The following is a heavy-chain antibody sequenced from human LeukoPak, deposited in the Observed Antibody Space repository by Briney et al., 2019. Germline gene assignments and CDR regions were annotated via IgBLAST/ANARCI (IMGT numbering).Heavy chain of an antibody. CDR3: ARETTVTTVYYFDY. Sequence: SGGSLRLSCAASGFTFSSYAMHWVRQAPGKGLEWVADISYDGSNKYYADSVKGRFTISRDNSKNTLYLQMNSLSREDRAVYYCARETTVTTVYYFDYWGQGTLVTVSS. J-gene: IGHJ4*02. CDR2: ISYDGSNK. V-gene: IGHV3-30*01. D-gene: IGHD4-17*01. CDR1: GFTFSSYA.